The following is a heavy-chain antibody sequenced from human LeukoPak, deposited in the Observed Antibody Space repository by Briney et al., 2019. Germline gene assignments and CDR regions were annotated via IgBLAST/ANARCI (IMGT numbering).Heavy chain of an antibody. J-gene: IGHJ4*02. Sequence: SGRSLRLSCAASGFTFSTYAMHWVRQARGKGLEWVALISSDGSNKYYGDSVKGRFTISRDNSRNTLYVQMNSLRAEDTAVYYCASGPYCRGGTCYLPFDYWGQGTLVTVSS. CDR1: GFTFSTYA. CDR2: ISSDGSNK. CDR3: ASGPYCRGGTCYLPFDY. V-gene: IGHV3-30*04. D-gene: IGHD2-15*01.